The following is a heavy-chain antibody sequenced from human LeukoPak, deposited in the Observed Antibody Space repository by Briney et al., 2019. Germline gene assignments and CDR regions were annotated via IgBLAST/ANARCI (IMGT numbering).Heavy chain of an antibody. CDR2: ISGSGGAT. J-gene: IGHJ4*02. Sequence: GESLRLSCAASGFTFNSYGMSWVRQAPGKGLEWVSGISGSGGATYYADSVKGRFTVSRGDPHNTLYLQMNSVRAEDTAVYYCAKDRGYCSNTSCYALHYFDYWGQGTLVTVSS. D-gene: IGHD2-2*01. CDR3: AKDRGYCSNTSCYALHYFDY. V-gene: IGHV3-23*01. CDR1: GFTFNSYG.